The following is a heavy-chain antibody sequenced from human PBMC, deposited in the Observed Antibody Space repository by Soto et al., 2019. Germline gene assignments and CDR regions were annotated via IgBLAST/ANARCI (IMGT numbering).Heavy chain of an antibody. CDR1: GFTFNMAW. CDR2: IKSKTDGEAT. CDR3: AKDRPRRTSGYFFDY. Sequence: GGSLRLSCAASGFTFNMAWMNWVRQAPGKGPEWVARIKSKTDGEATDYAAPVKGRFVISRDDSKNTLFLQMNSLRAEDTALYYCAKDRPRRTSGYFFDYWGQGTPVTSPQ. J-gene: IGHJ4*02. D-gene: IGHD1-1*01. V-gene: IGHV3-15*07.